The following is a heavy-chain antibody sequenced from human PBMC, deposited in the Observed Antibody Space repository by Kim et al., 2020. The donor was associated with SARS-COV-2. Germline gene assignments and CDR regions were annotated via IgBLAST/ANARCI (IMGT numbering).Heavy chain of an antibody. CDR1: GLSLFTTGMC. D-gene: IGHD1-7*01. Sequence: SGPTLVKPTQTLTLTCTFSGLSLFTTGMCVNWIRQPPGRALEWLARIDWDDDKYYNTSLRTRLTVSKDTAKNHVVLTMTNMDPVDTATYYCARLRGTGTTRTQSYHYYTDVCGEETTVTVSS. J-gene: IGHJ6*03. CDR3: ARLRGTGTTRTQSYHYYTDV. CDR2: IDWDDDK. V-gene: IGHV2-70*11.